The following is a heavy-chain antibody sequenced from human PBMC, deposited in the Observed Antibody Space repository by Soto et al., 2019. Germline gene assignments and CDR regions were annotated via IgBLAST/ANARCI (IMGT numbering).Heavy chain of an antibody. V-gene: IGHV1-69*12. CDR1: GGTFSSYG. CDR3: ARDRGPSSGYYPYWFDP. Sequence: QVQLVQSGGEVKKPGSSAKVSWKASGGTFSSYGITWVRRAPGQGLEWMGGIIPIFGTANYAQKFQGRVTITADESTSTAYMELSSLRSEDTAVYYCARDRGPSSGYYPYWFDPWGQGTLVTVSS. CDR2: IIPIFGTA. J-gene: IGHJ5*02. D-gene: IGHD3-22*01.